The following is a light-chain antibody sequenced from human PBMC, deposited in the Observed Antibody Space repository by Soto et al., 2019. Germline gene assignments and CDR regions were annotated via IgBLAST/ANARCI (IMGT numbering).Light chain of an antibody. J-gene: IGKJ1*01. CDR3: QHYKSYSEA. Sequence: DIQMTQSPSTLSGSVGDRVTITCRASQTISSWLAWYQQKPGKAPKLLIYKASTLKSGVPSRFSGSGSGTEFTLTISSLQPDDFATYYCQHYKSYSEAFGQGTKGDIK. CDR1: QTISSW. CDR2: KAS. V-gene: IGKV1-5*03.